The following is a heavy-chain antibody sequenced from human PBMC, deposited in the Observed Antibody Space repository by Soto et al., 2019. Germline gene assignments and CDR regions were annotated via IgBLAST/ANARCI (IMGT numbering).Heavy chain of an antibody. V-gene: IGHV1-58*01. CDR2: IIVGDGGT. CDR3: AAELYTGGRCCSFDI. Sequence: SVKVSCKTSGFTFANSAVQWLRQARGQRLERIGYIIVGDGGTKSAQNLQERITITRDMSTSTAYMELRSLRSEDTAVYYCAAELYTGGRCCSFDIWGQGTMVTVSS. J-gene: IGHJ3*02. CDR1: GFTFANSA. D-gene: IGHD2-8*02.